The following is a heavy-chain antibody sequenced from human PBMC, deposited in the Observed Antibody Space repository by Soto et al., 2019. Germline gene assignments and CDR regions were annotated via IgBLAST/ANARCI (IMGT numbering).Heavy chain of an antibody. CDR2: IKGNSVTF. J-gene: IGHJ4*02. CDR3: ARVHDEDVGYGLDYFGY. CDR1: GFTFDDYA. D-gene: IGHD5-12*01. V-gene: IGHV3-9*01. Sequence: EVQLVESGGGLVQPGRSLRLSCAASGFTFDDYAMHWVRQAPGKGLEWVSGIKGNSVTFDYADSVKGRFTISRDNAKNSLYLEMDNLRAADTAFYFCARVHDEDVGYGLDYFGYWGQGALGSVS.